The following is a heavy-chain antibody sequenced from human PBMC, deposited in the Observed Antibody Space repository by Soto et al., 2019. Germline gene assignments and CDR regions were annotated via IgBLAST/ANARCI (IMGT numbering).Heavy chain of an antibody. CDR3: ARGLTMGQLPSHFDH. CDR1: GGSVSNDNFY. V-gene: IGHV4-61*01. J-gene: IGHJ5*02. Sequence: SETLSLTCTVSGGSVSNDNFYWSWIRQPPGKGLEWIGYIHSSGITNYNPSLKRRVTISVDTSRNQFSLRLSSVTAADTAVYYCARGLTMGQLPSHFDHWGQGTLVTVSS. CDR2: IHSSGIT. D-gene: IGHD3-16*01.